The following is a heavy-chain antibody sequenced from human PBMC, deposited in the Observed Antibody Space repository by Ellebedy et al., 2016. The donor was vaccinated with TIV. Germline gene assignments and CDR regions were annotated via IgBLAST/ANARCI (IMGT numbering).Heavy chain of an antibody. CDR2: IKQDGSEK. D-gene: IGHD3-10*01. V-gene: IGHV3-7*03. CDR3: ARGRSFN. J-gene: IGHJ4*01. CDR1: GFTFSTYG. Sequence: GESLKISCAGPGFTFSTYGMTWVRQTPGKGLEWVAYIKQDGSEKYYVDSGKGRFPISRDNDKNSLYLQRNSLRAEDTAVYYCARGRSFNWGQGTLVTVSS.